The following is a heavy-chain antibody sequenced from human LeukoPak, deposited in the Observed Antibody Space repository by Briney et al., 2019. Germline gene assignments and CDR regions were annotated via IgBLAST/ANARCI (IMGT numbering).Heavy chain of an antibody. J-gene: IGHJ3*02. D-gene: IGHD4-23*01. Sequence: SETLSLTCTVSGGSISSSSYYWGWIRQPPGKGLEWIGSIYHSGSTYYNPSLKSRVTISVLTSKNRFSLKLSSVTAADTAVYYCATLTGGDDAFDIWGQGTMVTVSS. CDR3: ATLTGGDDAFDI. V-gene: IGHV4-39*07. CDR1: GGSISSSSYY. CDR2: IYHSGST.